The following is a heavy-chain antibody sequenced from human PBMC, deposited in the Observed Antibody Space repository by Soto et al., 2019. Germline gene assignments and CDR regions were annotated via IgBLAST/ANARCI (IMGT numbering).Heavy chain of an antibody. CDR1: GFTFSDYD. D-gene: IGHD5-18*01. V-gene: IGHV3-11*01. Sequence: GGSLRLSCSASGFTFSDYDMSWIRQAPGKGLEWVSYISSSGSTIYYADSVKGRFTISRDNAKNSLYLQMNSLRAEDTAVYYCARDFGYEVFDYWGQGTLVTVSS. J-gene: IGHJ4*02. CDR2: ISSSGSTI. CDR3: ARDFGYEVFDY.